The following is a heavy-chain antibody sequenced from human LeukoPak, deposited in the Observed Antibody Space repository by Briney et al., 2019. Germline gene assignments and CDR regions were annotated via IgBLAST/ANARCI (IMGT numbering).Heavy chain of an antibody. V-gene: IGHV3-53*01. J-gene: IGHJ4*02. Sequence: GGSLRLSCAASGFTVSSNYMSWVRQAPGKGLEWVSAIYTGGSTYYAGSVKGRFTISRDNSKNTLYLQMNSLRAEDTAVYYCAKVRTGHYFDYWGQGTLVTVSS. CDR3: AKVRTGHYFDY. CDR1: GFTVSSNY. CDR2: IYTGGST. D-gene: IGHD3/OR15-3a*01.